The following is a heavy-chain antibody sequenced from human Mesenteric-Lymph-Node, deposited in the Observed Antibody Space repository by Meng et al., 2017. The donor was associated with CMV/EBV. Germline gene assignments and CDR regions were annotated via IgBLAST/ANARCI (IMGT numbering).Heavy chain of an antibody. J-gene: IGHJ4*02. D-gene: IGHD3-22*01. CDR3: ARAYYYDSSGYPFDY. CDR2: ISSSSSYI. CDR1: GFTFSSYS. V-gene: IGHV3-21*01. Sequence: LSLTCAASGFTFSSYSMNWVRQAPGKGLEWVSSISSSSSYIYYADSVKGRFTISRDNSKNTLYLQMNSLRAEDTAVYYCARAYYYDSSGYPFDYWGQGTLVTVSS.